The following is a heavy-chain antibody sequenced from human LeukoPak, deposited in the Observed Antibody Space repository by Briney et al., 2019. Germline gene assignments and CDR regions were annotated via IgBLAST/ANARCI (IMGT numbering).Heavy chain of an antibody. V-gene: IGHV3-23*01. Sequence: TGGSLRLSCAASGFTFSSYAMSWVRQAPGKGLEWVSVVTASGGSTYHADSVKGRFTISRDNSKNTLYLQMNSLRAEDTAVYYCAKGSSSFDYWGQGTLVTVSS. CDR2: VTASGGST. CDR3: AKGSSSFDY. CDR1: GFTFSSYA. D-gene: IGHD3-10*01. J-gene: IGHJ4*02.